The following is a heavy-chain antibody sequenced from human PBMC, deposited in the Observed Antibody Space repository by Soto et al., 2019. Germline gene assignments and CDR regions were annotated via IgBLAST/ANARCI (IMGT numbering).Heavy chain of an antibody. J-gene: IGHJ6*02. CDR2: ISAYNGNT. V-gene: IGHV1-18*01. Sequence: ASVKVSCKASGYTFTSYGISWVRQAPGQGLDWMGWISAYNGNTKYAQDLQGRVTMTTDTSTSTAYMELRSLRSDDTAVYYCARFSGGSYNTYYFYYGMDVWGQGTTVTVS. CDR3: ARFSGGSYNTYYFYYGMDV. CDR1: GYTFTSYG. D-gene: IGHD2-15*01.